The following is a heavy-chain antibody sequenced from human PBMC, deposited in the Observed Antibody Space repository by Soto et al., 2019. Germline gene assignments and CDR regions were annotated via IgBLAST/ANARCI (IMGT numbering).Heavy chain of an antibody. V-gene: IGHV3-23*01. Sequence: LXXSCTASVFTFSSYTMSWVRQAPAKGLEWASGISGGGGTSYYADSVKGRFTISRDNSKSTLYLQMSSLRAEDTAVYSCAKAMGDSSGRRAFDYWGQGTLVTVSS. D-gene: IGHD6-19*01. CDR3: AKAMGDSSGRRAFDY. J-gene: IGHJ4*02. CDR1: VFTFSSYT. CDR2: ISGGGGTS.